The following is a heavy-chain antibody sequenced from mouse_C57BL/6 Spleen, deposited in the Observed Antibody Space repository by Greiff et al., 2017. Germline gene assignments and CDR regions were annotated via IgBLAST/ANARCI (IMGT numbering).Heavy chain of an antibody. CDR2: IYPGDGDT. CDR1: GYAFSSSW. V-gene: IGHV1-82*01. CDR3: AISSFITTVVDY. Sequence: QVQLQQSGPELVKPGASVKISCKASGYAFSSSWMTWVQQRPGKGLEWIGRIYPGDGDTNYNGKFKGKVTLTADKSSRTAYMQLSSLTSEDSAVYFCAISSFITTVVDYWGQGTTLTVSS. J-gene: IGHJ2*01. D-gene: IGHD1-1*01.